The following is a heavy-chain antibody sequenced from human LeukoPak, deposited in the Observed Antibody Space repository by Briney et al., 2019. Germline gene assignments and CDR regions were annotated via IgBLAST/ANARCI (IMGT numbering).Heavy chain of an antibody. CDR2: ISSSSSYI. D-gene: IGHD3-22*01. V-gene: IGHV3-21*01. CDR1: GFAFSSYS. J-gene: IGHJ5*02. Sequence: GGSLRLSCAASGFAFSSYSMDWVRQAPGKGLEWVSSISSSSSYIYYADSVKGRFTISRDNAKNSLYLQMNSLRAEDTAVYYCARDYDDSSGYNPWGQGTLVTVSS. CDR3: ARDYDDSSGYNP.